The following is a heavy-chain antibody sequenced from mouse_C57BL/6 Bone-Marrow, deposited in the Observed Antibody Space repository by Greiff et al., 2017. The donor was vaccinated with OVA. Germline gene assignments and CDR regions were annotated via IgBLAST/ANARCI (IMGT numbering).Heavy chain of an antibody. D-gene: IGHD1-1*01. CDR2: IYPGDGDT. Sequence: GQQRKAGPERGERGAGGKRGGKSAGYAFSGSWMNWVKQRSGKGLEWIGRIYPGDGDTNYNGKFKGKATLTADKSSSTAYMQLSSLTSEDSAVYFCARTRHYGSSYEFAYWGQGTLVTVSA. J-gene: IGHJ3*01. V-gene: IGHV1-82*01. CDR1: GYAFSGSW. CDR3: ARTRHYGSSYEFAY.